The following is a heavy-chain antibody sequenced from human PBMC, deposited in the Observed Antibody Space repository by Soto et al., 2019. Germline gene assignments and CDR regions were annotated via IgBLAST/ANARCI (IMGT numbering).Heavy chain of an antibody. Sequence: SETLSLTSTVSGGSISSYYWSWIRQPPGKGLEWIGYIYYSGSTNYNPSLKSRVTISVDTSKNQFSLKLSSVTAADTAVYYCARDPHAGMLFDYWGQGTLVTVSS. CDR2: IYYSGST. J-gene: IGHJ4*02. V-gene: IGHV4-59*01. CDR3: ARDPHAGMLFDY. CDR1: GGSISSYY. D-gene: IGHD2-8*01.